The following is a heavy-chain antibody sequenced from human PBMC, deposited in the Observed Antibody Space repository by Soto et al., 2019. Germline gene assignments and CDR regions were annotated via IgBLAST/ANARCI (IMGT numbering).Heavy chain of an antibody. J-gene: IGHJ4*02. CDR3: VRGQWLPRGEY. CDR2: INHSGST. D-gene: IGHD6-19*01. V-gene: IGHV4-34*01. CDR1: GGSFSGFF. Sequence: QVQLQQWGAGLLRPSETLSLTCDVYGGSFSGFFWTWFRQPPGKGLEWIGEINHSGSTNYNPSLKSRVTISMDMSENQFSLRLTSVTAADTAVYYCVRGQWLPRGEYWGQGTLVTVSS.